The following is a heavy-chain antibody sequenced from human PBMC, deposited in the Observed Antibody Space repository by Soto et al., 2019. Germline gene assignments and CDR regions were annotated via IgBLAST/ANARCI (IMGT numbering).Heavy chain of an antibody. CDR1: GFTFSSYA. V-gene: IGHV3-23*01. J-gene: IGHJ4*02. CDR2: ISGAAPNT. CDR3: AKGLWSGLGGGIDY. D-gene: IGHD3-3*01. Sequence: EVPLLDSGGGLVQPGGSLRLSCAASGFTFSSYAMHWVRQAPGKGLEWVSTISGAAPNTYYANSVKGRFTISRDSSKRTVYLEMNSLSAADTAGYYFAKGLWSGLGGGIDYWGQGTLVTVS.